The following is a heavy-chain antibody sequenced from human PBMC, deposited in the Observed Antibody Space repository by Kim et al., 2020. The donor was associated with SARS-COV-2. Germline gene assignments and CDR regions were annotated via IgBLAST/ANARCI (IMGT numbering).Heavy chain of an antibody. Sequence: ASVKVSCKASGYTSTSYYMHWVRQAPGQGLEWMGIINPSGGSTSYAQKFQGRVTMTRDTSTSTVYMELSSLRSEDTAVYYCARDLSGTYFDYWGQGTLVTVSS. CDR2: INPSGGST. CDR3: ARDLSGTYFDY. CDR1: GYTSTSYY. D-gene: IGHD1-1*01. J-gene: IGHJ4*02. V-gene: IGHV1-46*01.